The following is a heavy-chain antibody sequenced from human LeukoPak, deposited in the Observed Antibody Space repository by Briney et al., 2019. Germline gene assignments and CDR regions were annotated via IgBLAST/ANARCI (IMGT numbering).Heavy chain of an antibody. J-gene: IGHJ6*03. CDR3: ARVRSSPTLKYYYMDV. CDR2: ISSSSSYI. Sequence: GGSLRLSCAASGFTFSSYSMNWVRQAPGKGLEWVSPISSSSSYIYYADSVKGRFTISRDNAKNSLYLQMNSLRAEDTAVYYCARVRSSPTLKYYYMDVWGKGTTVTVSS. V-gene: IGHV3-21*01. D-gene: IGHD6-19*01. CDR1: GFTFSSYS.